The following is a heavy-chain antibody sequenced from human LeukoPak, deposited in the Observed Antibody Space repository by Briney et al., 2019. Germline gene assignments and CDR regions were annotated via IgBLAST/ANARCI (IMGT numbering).Heavy chain of an antibody. CDR1: GGTFSSYA. CDR2: IIPIFGTA. V-gene: IGHV1-69*06. CDR3: ARGAVGLPVYRKLEN. J-gene: IGHJ4*02. D-gene: IGHD1-26*01. Sequence: GASVKVSCKASGGTFSSYAISWVRQAPGQGLEWMGGIIPIFGTANYAQKFQGRVTITADKSTSTAYMELSSLRSEDTAVYYCARGAVGLPVYRKLENWGQGTLVTVSS.